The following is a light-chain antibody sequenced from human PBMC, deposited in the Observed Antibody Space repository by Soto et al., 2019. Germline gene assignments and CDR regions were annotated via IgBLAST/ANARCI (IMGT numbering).Light chain of an antibody. CDR2: GAS. J-gene: IGKJ5*01. CDR3: QQYNNWHPIT. V-gene: IGKV3-15*01. CDR1: QSVSSN. Sequence: EILMTQSPATLSVSPGERATLSCRASQSVSSNLAWYQQKPGQAPRLLIYGASTRATGIPARFSGSGSATEFTLTISSLQPEDFAVYYCQQYNNWHPITFGHGTRLEIK.